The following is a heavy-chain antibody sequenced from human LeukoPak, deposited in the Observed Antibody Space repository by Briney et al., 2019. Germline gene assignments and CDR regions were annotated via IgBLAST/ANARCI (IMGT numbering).Heavy chain of an antibody. J-gene: IGHJ4*02. CDR2: ISYDGSNK. CDR3: ARFDWKVDY. V-gene: IGHV3-30*03. D-gene: IGHD1-1*01. Sequence: GGSLRLSCAASTFTFSNFGRHWVRQAPGKGLEWVAVISYDGSNKYYADSVKGRFTISRDNSKNTLYLQMNSLRAEDTAVYYCARFDWKVDYWGQGTLVTVSS. CDR1: TFTFSNFG.